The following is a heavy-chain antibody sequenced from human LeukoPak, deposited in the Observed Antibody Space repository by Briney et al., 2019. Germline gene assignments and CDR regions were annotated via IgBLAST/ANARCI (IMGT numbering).Heavy chain of an antibody. V-gene: IGHV3-21*04. CDR1: GFIFSSYT. CDR3: AKGPYSSGWSDWFDP. Sequence: GGSLRLSCAASGFIFSSYTMNWVRQAPGKGLEWVASISSGGTYIYYADSVKGRFTISRDNAKNSLYLQMNSLRAEDTALYYCAKGPYSSGWSDWFDPWGQGTLVTVSS. D-gene: IGHD6-19*01. CDR2: ISSGGTYI. J-gene: IGHJ5*02.